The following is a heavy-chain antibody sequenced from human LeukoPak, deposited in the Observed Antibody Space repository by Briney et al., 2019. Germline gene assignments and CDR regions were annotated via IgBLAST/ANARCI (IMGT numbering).Heavy chain of an antibody. J-gene: IGHJ6*02. CDR1: GYSFTSYW. Sequence: GESLKISCKGSGYSFTSYWIGWVRQMPGKGLEWMGIIYPGDSDTRYSPSFQGQVTISADKSISTAYLQWSSLKASNTAMHYCARHDLGYNYGPASYYYYYGMDVWGQGTTVTVSS. CDR2: IYPGDSDT. D-gene: IGHD5-18*01. CDR3: ARHDLGYNYGPASYYYYYGMDV. V-gene: IGHV5-51*01.